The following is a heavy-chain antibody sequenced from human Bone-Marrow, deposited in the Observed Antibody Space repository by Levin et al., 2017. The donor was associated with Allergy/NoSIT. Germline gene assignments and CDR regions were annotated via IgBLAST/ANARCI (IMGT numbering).Heavy chain of an antibody. D-gene: IGHD6-13*01. V-gene: IGHV1-46*01. CDR3: ARAGMRKGALDDHDY. CDR2: INPYDDTA. CDR1: GYSFINFF. J-gene: IGHJ4*02. Sequence: AGGSLRLSCTASGYSFINFFIHWVRQAPGQGLEWVGIINPYDDTAAYAQKFQGRVTMTRDTSTSTVYMELRSLGSGDTAVYFCARAGMRKGALDDHDYWGQGTLVTVSS.